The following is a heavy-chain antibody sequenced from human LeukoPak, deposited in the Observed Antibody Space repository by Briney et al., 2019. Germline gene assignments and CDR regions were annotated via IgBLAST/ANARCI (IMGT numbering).Heavy chain of an antibody. D-gene: IGHD6-13*01. V-gene: IGHV3-9*01. CDR1: GFTFDDYA. CDR3: AKDIPLTMSSSWDD. CDR2: ISWNSGSI. Sequence: GRSLRLSCAASGFTFDDYAMHWVRQAPGKGLEWVSGISWNSGSIGYADSVKGRFTISRDNAKNSLYLQMNSLRAEDTALYYCAKDIPLTMSSSWDDWGQGTLVTVSS. J-gene: IGHJ4*02.